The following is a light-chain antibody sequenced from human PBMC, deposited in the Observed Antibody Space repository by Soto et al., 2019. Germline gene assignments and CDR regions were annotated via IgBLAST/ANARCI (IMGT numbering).Light chain of an antibody. CDR1: SSDVAAYNS. CDR2: DVI. Sequence: QSALTQPASVSGSPGQSITISCTGTSSDVAAYNSVSWYQQYPGKAPKLMIYDVIYWPSGVSNRFSVSKSANTASLTISGLQAEDEADYYCSSYTTSGNYVFGTGNKVTVL. V-gene: IGLV2-14*01. CDR3: SSYTTSGNYV. J-gene: IGLJ1*01.